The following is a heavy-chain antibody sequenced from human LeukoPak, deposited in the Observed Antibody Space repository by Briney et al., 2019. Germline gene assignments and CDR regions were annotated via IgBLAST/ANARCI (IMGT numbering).Heavy chain of an antibody. J-gene: IGHJ4*02. V-gene: IGHV4-34*01. CDR3: ARGVELPYYFDY. CDR2: INHSGST. CDR1: GGSFSGYY. Sequence: SETLSLTCAVYGGSFSGYYWSWIRQPPGKGLDWIGEINHSGSTNYNPSLKSRVTISVDTSKNQFSLKLSSVTAADTAVYYCARGVELPYYFDYWGQGTLVTVSS. D-gene: IGHD5-24*01.